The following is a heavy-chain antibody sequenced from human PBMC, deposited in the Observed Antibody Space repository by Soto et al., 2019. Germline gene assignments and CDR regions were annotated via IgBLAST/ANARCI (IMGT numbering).Heavy chain of an antibody. Sequence: EVQLVESGGGLVQPGRSLRLSCAASGFTIDDYAMHWVRQRPGRGLEWVSGITWNSDEIGYPDALKGRFSISRDNAKKYLYLQMNSLRPDDTALYYCAASRGFDSSGYSGYYYGMDVWGQGTTVTVSS. V-gene: IGHV3-9*01. D-gene: IGHD3-22*01. CDR1: GFTIDDYA. CDR2: ITWNSDEI. CDR3: AASRGFDSSGYSGYYYGMDV. J-gene: IGHJ6*02.